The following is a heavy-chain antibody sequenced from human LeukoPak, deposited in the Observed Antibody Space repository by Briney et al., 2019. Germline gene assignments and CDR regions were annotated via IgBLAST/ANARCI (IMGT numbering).Heavy chain of an antibody. J-gene: IGHJ4*02. CDR3: TRDYYDSSDYRGFDY. CDR1: GYTFTSYG. D-gene: IGHD3-22*01. V-gene: IGHV1-18*01. Sequence: ASVKVSCKASGYTFTSYGISWVRQAPGQGLEWMGWISAYNGNTNYAQNLQGRVTMTTDTSTSTAYMELRSLRSDDTAVYYCTRDYYDSSDYRGFDYWGRGTLVTVSS. CDR2: ISAYNGNT.